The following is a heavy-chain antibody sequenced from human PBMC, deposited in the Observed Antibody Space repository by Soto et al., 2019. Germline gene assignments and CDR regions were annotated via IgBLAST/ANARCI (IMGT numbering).Heavy chain of an antibody. V-gene: IGHV3-74*01. J-gene: IGHJ5*02. CDR3: AKSNWFDP. CDR1: GFTFSDYW. CDR2: IDSDGSST. Sequence: EVQLVESGGGLVQPGGSLRLSCAASGFTFSDYWMNWVRQAPGKGLGWVSRIDSDGSSTSYADSVKGRFTISRDNAKNTLYLQMNSLRAEDTAVYYCAKSNWFDPWGQGSLVTVSS.